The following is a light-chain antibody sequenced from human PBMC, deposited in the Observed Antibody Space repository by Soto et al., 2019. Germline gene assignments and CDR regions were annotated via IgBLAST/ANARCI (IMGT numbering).Light chain of an antibody. CDR2: ATS. Sequence: EVVMTQFPVTLSVSPGERGSLSCRASQSIGGNLAWYQAKPGQAPKLLIYATSTRATGIPARFSGSGFGTEFTLTISGLQSEDFAVYYCQQYNDWPRTFGQGTTVEMK. CDR1: QSIGGN. CDR3: QQYNDWPRT. V-gene: IGKV3-15*01. J-gene: IGKJ1*01.